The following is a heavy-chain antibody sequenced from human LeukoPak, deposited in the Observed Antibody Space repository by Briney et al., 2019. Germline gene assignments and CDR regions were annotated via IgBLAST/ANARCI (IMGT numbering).Heavy chain of an antibody. D-gene: IGHD3-22*01. CDR1: GFTFSSYW. CDR3: ARVGSMIVVDYAFDI. J-gene: IGHJ3*02. V-gene: IGHV3-7*01. Sequence: PGGSLRLSCAASGFTFSSYWMSWVRQAPGKGLEWVANIKQDGSEKYYVDSVKGRFTISRDNAKNSLYLQMNSLRAEDTAVYYCARVGSMIVVDYAFDIWGQGTMVTVSS. CDR2: IKQDGSEK.